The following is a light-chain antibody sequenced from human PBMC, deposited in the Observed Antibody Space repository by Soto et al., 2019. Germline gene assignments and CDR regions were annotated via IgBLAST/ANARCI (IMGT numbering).Light chain of an antibody. CDR2: GAS. CDR1: QRISSN. J-gene: IGKJ2*01. V-gene: IGKV3-15*01. CDR3: QQYNIWPPYN. Sequence: EIVMTQSPATLSVSPGERATLYCKASQRISSNLAWYQQKPGQPPRLLIYGASTRATGISARFSGSGSGTECTIPISGLQSEDIALYYCQQYNIWPPYNFGQGNKVEIK.